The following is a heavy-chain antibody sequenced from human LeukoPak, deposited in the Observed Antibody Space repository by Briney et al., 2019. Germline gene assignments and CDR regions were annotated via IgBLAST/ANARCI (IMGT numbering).Heavy chain of an antibody. J-gene: IGHJ4*02. CDR3: ARDPRKNYDILTGPENY. V-gene: IGHV1-18*01. CDR2: ISAYNGNT. CDR1: GYTFTSYG. D-gene: IGHD3-9*01. Sequence: ASVKVSCKASGYTFTSYGISWVRQAPGQGLEWMGWISAYNGNTNYAQKLQGRVTMTTDTSTSTAYMELRSLRSDDTAVYYCARDPRKNYDILTGPENYWGQGTLVTVSS.